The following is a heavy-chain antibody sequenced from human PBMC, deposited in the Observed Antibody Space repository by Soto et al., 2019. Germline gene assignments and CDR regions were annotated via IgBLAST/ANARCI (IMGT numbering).Heavy chain of an antibody. CDR2: IIPIFGIA. D-gene: IGHD6-19*01. CDR1: GGTFSSYA. CDR3: ARGIAVAGTSYYYYYMDV. J-gene: IGHJ6*03. Sequence: SVKVSCKASGGTFSSYAISWVRQAPGQGLEWMGGIIPIFGIANYAQKFQGRVTITADKSTSTAYMELSSLRSEDTAVYYCARGIAVAGTSYYYYYMDVWGKGTTVTVSS. V-gene: IGHV1-69*10.